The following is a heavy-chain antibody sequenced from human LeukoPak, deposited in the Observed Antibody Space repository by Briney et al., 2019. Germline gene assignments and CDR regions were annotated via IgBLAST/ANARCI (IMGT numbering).Heavy chain of an antibody. J-gene: IGHJ5*02. CDR2: IFYTGNT. CDR3: ARQSSGYYYGWFDP. CDR1: GGSILDSTYY. V-gene: IGHV4-39*01. Sequence: PSETLSLTCTVSGGSILDSTYYWAWIRQPPGKGLEWIATIFYTGNTHYNPSLKSRVTMSVDTAKNQFSLNLNSVTAAGTAVYYCARQSSGYYYGWFDPWGQGTLVTVSS. D-gene: IGHD3-22*01.